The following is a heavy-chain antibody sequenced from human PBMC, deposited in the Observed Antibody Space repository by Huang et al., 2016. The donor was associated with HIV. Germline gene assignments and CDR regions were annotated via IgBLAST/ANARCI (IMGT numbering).Heavy chain of an antibody. D-gene: IGHD1-26*01. CDR3: ARAMYSGSQGNLDY. J-gene: IGHJ4*02. CDR2: LNPNRLVS. CDR1: EYTFRDYS. V-gene: IGHV1-2*02. Sequence: QLQLVQSGAAVKRPGASVTVYCKASEYTFRDYSVHWVRQDHGKGLEWMGCLNPNRLVSKIAQRFRGRVTMASDTAMNTAHMEVRRLRPDDTAVYYCARAMYSGSQGNLDYWGQGTLVTVSS.